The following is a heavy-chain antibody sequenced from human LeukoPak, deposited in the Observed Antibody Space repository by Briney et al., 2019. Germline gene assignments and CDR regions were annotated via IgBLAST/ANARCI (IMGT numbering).Heavy chain of an antibody. CDR2: IYSGGST. V-gene: IGHV3-53*01. D-gene: IGHD3-10*01. Sequence: GGSLRLSCAASGFTVSSNYMSWVRQAPGKGLEWVSVIYSGGSTYYADSVKGRFTISRDNSKNTLYLQMNSLRAEDKAVYYCARERAYYGSGTSYGMDVWGKGTTVTVSS. CDR3: ARERAYYGSGTSYGMDV. J-gene: IGHJ6*04. CDR1: GFTVSSNY.